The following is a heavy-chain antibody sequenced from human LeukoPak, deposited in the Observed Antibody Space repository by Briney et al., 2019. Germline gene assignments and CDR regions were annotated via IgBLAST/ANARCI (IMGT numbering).Heavy chain of an antibody. CDR1: GCSISSTNYY. J-gene: IGHJ4*02. D-gene: IGHD5-12*01. CDR3: ASNLSGYNSFDY. CDR2: IYYSGNT. V-gene: IGHV4-39*01. Sequence: SETLRLSCTASGCSISSTNYYWAWIRQPPGKGLEWIGTIYYSGNTYYNPSLKSRVTISVDTSKNQFALKLDSVTAADTAVYYCASNLSGYNSFDYWGQGTLVTVSS.